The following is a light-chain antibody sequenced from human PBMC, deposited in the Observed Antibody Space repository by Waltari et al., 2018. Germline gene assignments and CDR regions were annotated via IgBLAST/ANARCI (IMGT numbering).Light chain of an antibody. Sequence: EIVLTQSPGTLSLSPGERASLSCRASQSVNSSYLAWYQQKPGQAPRLLIYGASRRATGIPDRFSGSGSGTDFTLTISRLEPEDFAVYYCQQYGSSPRTFGQGTKLEIK. CDR3: QQYGSSPRT. CDR1: QSVNSSY. V-gene: IGKV3-20*01. CDR2: GAS. J-gene: IGKJ2*01.